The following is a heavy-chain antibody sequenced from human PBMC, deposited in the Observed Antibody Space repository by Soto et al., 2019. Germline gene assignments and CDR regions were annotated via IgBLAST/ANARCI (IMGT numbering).Heavy chain of an antibody. Sequence: PGGSLRLSCTASGFTFGDYAMNWVRQAPGKGLEWVSYISSSSSTIYYADSVKGRFTISRDNAKNSLYLQMNSLRAEDTAVYYCASGGRYDILTGYYWVPDYWGQGTLVTVSS. J-gene: IGHJ4*02. D-gene: IGHD3-9*01. CDR1: GFTFGDYA. CDR3: ASGGRYDILTGYYWVPDY. V-gene: IGHV3-48*01. CDR2: ISSSSSTI.